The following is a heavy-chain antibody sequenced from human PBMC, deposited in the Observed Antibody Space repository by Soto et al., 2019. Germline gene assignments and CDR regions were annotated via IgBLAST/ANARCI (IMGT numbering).Heavy chain of an antibody. Sequence: GGSLRLSCAASGFTFSSYSMNWVRQAPGKGLEWVSYISSSSSTIYYADSVKGRFTISRDNAKNSLYLQMNSLRAEDTAVYYCATELKDSVVVPAAMGQEVWGKGTTVNVSS. J-gene: IGHJ6*03. CDR3: ATELKDSVVVPAAMGQEV. CDR1: GFTFSSYS. D-gene: IGHD2-2*01. CDR2: ISSSSSTI. V-gene: IGHV3-48*01.